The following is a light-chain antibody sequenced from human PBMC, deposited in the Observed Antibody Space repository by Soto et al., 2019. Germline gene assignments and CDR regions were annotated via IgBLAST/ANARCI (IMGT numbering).Light chain of an antibody. CDR3: CSSVGGPIRV. J-gene: IGLJ3*02. Sequence: QSVLTQPASVSGSPGQSITISCTGTNSDVGGYDRVSGYQQHPGKAPTLMIYEVNNRPSGVSNRFSGSKSGNTASLTISGLQAEDEADYYCCSSVGGPIRVFGGGTKLTVL. V-gene: IGLV2-23*02. CDR1: NSDVGGYDR. CDR2: EVN.